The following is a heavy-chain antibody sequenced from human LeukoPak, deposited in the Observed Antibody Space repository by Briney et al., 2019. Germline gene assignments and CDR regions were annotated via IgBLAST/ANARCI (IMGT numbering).Heavy chain of an antibody. J-gene: IGHJ4*02. CDR3: ARSPPGNFDY. D-gene: IGHD3-10*01. Sequence: SETLSLTCTVSTDSFSSYYWSWVRQPPGRGLEWIGNIYSNGSTNYNPSLKSRVTISVDTSRSQFSLKLSSVTAADTAVYYCARSPPGNFDYWGQGTLVTVSS. CDR1: TDSFSSYY. CDR2: IYSNGST. V-gene: IGHV4-59*01.